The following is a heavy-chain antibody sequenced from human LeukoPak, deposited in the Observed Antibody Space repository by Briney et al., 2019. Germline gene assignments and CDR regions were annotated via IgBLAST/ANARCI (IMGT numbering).Heavy chain of an antibody. J-gene: IGHJ5*02. CDR1: GGSISSSSYY. CDR2: IYYSGST. V-gene: IGHV4-61*01. Sequence: PSETLSLTCTVSGGSISSSSYYWGWIRQPPGKGLEWIGYIYYSGSTNYNPSLKSRVTISVDTSKNQFSLKLSSVTAADTAVYYCARERDDGFDPWGQGTLVTVSS. CDR3: ARERDDGFDP. D-gene: IGHD1-1*01.